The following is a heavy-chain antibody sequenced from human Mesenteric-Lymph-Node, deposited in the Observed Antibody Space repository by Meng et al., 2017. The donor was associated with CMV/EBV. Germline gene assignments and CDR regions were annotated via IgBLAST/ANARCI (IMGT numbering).Heavy chain of an antibody. CDR1: GFTFSSYS. J-gene: IGHJ4*02. CDR2: ISSSGNTI. D-gene: IGHD2-8*01. Sequence: GESLKISCAASGFTFSSYSMNWVRQAPGKGLEWISYISSSGNTIYYADSVKGRFTISRDNAKNSLYLQMNSLRAEDTAVYYCANMVYALSFDSWGQGTLVTVSS. CDR3: ANMVYALSFDS. V-gene: IGHV3-48*04.